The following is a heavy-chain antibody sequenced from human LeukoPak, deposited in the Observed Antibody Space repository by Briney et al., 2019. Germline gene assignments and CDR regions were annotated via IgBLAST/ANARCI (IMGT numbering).Heavy chain of an antibody. V-gene: IGHV3-74*01. D-gene: IGHD2-2*01. CDR2: INSDGSST. CDR1: GFTFSRYW. J-gene: IGHJ6*02. Sequence: GGSLRLSCAASGFTFSRYWMHWVRQGPGKGLVWVSRINSDGSSTSYADSVKGRFTISRDNAKSTLYLQMNSLRAEDTAVYYCARGPQRGAAANYYGMDVWGQGTTVTVSS. CDR3: ARGPQRGAAANYYGMDV.